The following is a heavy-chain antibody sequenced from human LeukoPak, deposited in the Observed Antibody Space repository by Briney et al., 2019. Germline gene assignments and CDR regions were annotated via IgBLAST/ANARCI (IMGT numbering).Heavy chain of an antibody. Sequence: GGSLRLSCAASGFAFGSYEMNWVRQAPGKGLEWLSYISSSDNTIKYADSVKGRFTISRDNAKMSLYLQMSSLRAEDTAVYYCARGDGGYCYGMDVWGQGTTVTVS. CDR3: ARGDGGYCYGMDV. CDR2: ISSSDNTI. J-gene: IGHJ6*02. V-gene: IGHV3-48*03. CDR1: GFAFGSYE.